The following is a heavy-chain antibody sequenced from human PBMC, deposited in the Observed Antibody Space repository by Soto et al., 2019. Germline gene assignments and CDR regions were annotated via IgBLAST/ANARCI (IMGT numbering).Heavy chain of an antibody. CDR3: ARDGLSSSFPYYYGMDV. CDR1: GFTFGSYE. Sequence: GGSLRLSCAASGFTFGSYEMNWVRQAPGKGLEWVSYISSSGSTIYYADSVKGRFTISRDNAKNSLYLQMNSLRAEDTAVYYCARDGLSSSFPYYYGMDVWGQGTTVTVSS. D-gene: IGHD6-6*01. V-gene: IGHV3-48*03. J-gene: IGHJ6*02. CDR2: ISSSGSTI.